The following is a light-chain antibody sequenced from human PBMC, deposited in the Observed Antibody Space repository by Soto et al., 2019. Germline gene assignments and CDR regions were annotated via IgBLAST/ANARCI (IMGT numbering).Light chain of an antibody. CDR1: SSDVGNYNY. V-gene: IGLV2-14*01. Sequence: QSVLAQPASVSGSPGQSITISCTGTSSDVGNYNYVSWYRQHPGKAPKLMIYEVSNRPSGFSNRFSGSKSGNTASLTISGLQAEDEADYYCGSYTSHSTLYVFGTGTKVTVL. CDR2: EVS. CDR3: GSYTSHSTLYV. J-gene: IGLJ1*01.